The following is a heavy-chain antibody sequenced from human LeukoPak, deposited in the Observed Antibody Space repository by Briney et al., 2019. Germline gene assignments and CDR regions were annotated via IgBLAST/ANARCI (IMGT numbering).Heavy chain of an antibody. Sequence: PGGSLRLSCATSGFTFSTSAMSWVRQAPGKGLEWVSAITESGGRTYYADSVQGRFTISRDISKSTLYLQMNSLRAEDTAVFYCARDLGGGYGYFDYWGQGVLVTVSS. CDR3: ARDLGGGYGYFDY. CDR2: ITESGGRT. D-gene: IGHD5-18*01. CDR1: GFTFSTSA. V-gene: IGHV3-23*01. J-gene: IGHJ4*02.